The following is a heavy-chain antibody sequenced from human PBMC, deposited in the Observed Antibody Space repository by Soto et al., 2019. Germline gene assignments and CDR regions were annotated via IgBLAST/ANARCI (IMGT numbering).Heavy chain of an antibody. CDR1: GFTFSSYA. V-gene: IGHV3-30-3*01. CDR3: ARDPHCTNGVCEYYGMDV. CDR2: ISYDGSNK. D-gene: IGHD2-8*01. J-gene: IGHJ6*02. Sequence: QVQLVESGGGVVQPGRSLRLSCAASGFTFSSYAMHWVRQAPGKGLEWVAVISYDGSNKYYADSVKGRFTISRDNSKKPLYLQMNNLRAEDTAVYYCARDPHCTNGVCEYYGMDVWGQGTTVTVSS.